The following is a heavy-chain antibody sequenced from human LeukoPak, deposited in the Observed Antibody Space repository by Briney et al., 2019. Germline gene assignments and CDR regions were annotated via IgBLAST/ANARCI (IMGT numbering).Heavy chain of an antibody. CDR3: ASLNWGKGALDY. J-gene: IGHJ4*02. V-gene: IGHV3-21*01. CDR2: ISSSSSYI. CDR1: GFTFSSYA. Sequence: PGGSLRLSCAASGFTFSSYAMSWVRQAPGKGLEWVSSISSSSSYIYYADSVKGRFTISRDNAKNSLYLQMNSLRAEDTAVYHCASLNWGKGALDYWGQGTLVTVSS. D-gene: IGHD7-27*01.